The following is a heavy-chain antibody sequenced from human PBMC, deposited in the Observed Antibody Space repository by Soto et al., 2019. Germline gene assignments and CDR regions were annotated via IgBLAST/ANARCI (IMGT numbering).Heavy chain of an antibody. Sequence: GESLKISCAASGFTFSNYAMNWVRQAPGKGLEWVSAISGSGGSTYYADSVNGRFTISRDNSKNTLYLQMNSLRAEDTAVYYCAKAVAVLIDFDYWGQGTLVTVSS. CDR3: AKAVAVLIDFDY. D-gene: IGHD6-19*01. V-gene: IGHV3-23*01. CDR2: ISGSGGST. CDR1: GFTFSNYA. J-gene: IGHJ4*02.